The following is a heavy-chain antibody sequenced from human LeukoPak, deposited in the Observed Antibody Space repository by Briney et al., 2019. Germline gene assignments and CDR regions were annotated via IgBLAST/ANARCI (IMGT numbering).Heavy chain of an antibody. CDR1: GFTFSSYW. CDR2: INSDGSST. D-gene: IGHD6-13*01. Sequence: GGSLRLSCAASGFTFSSYWMHWVRQAPGKGLVWVSSINSDGSSTTYADSAKGRFTISRDNAKNTLYLQMNSLRAEDTAVYYCARDRGSSWYYFDYWGQGTLVTVSS. V-gene: IGHV3-74*01. J-gene: IGHJ4*02. CDR3: ARDRGSSWYYFDY.